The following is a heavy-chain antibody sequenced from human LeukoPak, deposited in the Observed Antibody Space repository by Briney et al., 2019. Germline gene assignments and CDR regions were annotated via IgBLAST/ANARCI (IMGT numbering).Heavy chain of an antibody. V-gene: IGHV4-34*01. D-gene: IGHD6-13*01. Sequence: SETMSLICAVYVESFSDHYWTWIRQPPGKGLEWIGEIHHSGSTTYRLSLKSRVTISVDRSKNQFSLKLTSVTAADTAVYYCARSPAASWSNFDYWGQGSLVTVSS. CDR1: VESFSDHY. J-gene: IGHJ4*02. CDR3: ARSPAASWSNFDY. CDR2: IHHSGST.